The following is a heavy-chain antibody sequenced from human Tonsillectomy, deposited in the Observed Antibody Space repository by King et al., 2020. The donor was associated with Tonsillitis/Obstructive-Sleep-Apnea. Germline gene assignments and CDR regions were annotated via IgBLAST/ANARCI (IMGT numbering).Heavy chain of an antibody. J-gene: IGHJ6*03. CDR3: ARVPPYSMDV. CDR2: IYYSGST. Sequence: QLQESGPGLVKPSETLSLTCTVSGGSVSSGRYYWSWIRQPPGKGLEWIGYIYYSGSTNYNPSLKSRVTISVDTSKNQFSLRLTSVTAADTAIYYCARVPPYSMDVWGKGTTVTVSS. V-gene: IGHV4-61*01. CDR1: GGSVSSGRYY.